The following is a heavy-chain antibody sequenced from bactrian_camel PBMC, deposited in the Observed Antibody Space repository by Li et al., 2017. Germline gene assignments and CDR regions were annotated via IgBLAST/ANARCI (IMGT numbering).Heavy chain of an antibody. V-gene: IGHV3S55*01. Sequence: HVQLVESGGGSVQAGETLTLSCLISGYTYKRPGICLGWFRQAPGKRREPIAALAAISSDDRPEYADPVKGRVTISKEDAKSTLYLQLNSLKAEDAAMYYCAGGYIGSRCDLAATSYNYWGQGTQVTVS. CDR2: ISSDDRP. CDR1: GYTYKRPG. J-gene: IGHJ4*01. D-gene: IGHD5*01. CDR3: AGGYIGSRCDLAATSYNY.